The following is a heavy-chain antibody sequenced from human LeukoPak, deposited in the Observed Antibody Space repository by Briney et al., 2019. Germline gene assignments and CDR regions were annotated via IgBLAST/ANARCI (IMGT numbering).Heavy chain of an antibody. V-gene: IGHV3-21*01. CDR1: GFTFSSYS. CDR2: ISSSSSYI. Sequence: GESLKISCAASGFTFSSYSMNWVRQAPGKGLEWVSSISSSSSYIYYADSVKGRFTISRDNAKNSLYLQMNSLRAEDTAVYYCAREEGVPAATNWGQGTLVTVSS. J-gene: IGHJ4*02. D-gene: IGHD2-2*01. CDR3: AREEGVPAATN.